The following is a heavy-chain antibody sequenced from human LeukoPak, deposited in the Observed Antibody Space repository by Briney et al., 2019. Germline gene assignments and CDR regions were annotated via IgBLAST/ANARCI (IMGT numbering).Heavy chain of an antibody. J-gene: IGHJ4*02. Sequence: GGSLRLSCAASGFTFSSYGMHWVRQAPGKGLEWVAFIRYDGSIKYYADSVKGRFTISRDNSKNTLYLHMNSLRAEDTAVYYCAKDSRYYYDSSFYWGQGTLVTVSS. CDR1: GFTFSSYG. D-gene: IGHD3-22*01. CDR3: AKDSRYYYDSSFY. CDR2: IRYDGSIK. V-gene: IGHV3-30*02.